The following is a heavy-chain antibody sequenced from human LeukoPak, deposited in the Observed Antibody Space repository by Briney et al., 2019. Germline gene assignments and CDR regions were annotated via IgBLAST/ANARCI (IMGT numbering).Heavy chain of an antibody. CDR2: IKQDGSEK. Sequence: PGGSLRLSCAASGFSFSSYWMSWVRQAPGKGLEWVANIKQDGSEKYYVDSVKGRFTISRENAKNSLYLQMNSLRAEDTAVYYCAVGYSSTWYHFEYWGQGTLVTVSS. D-gene: IGHD6-13*01. V-gene: IGHV3-7*03. J-gene: IGHJ4*02. CDR3: AVGYSSTWYHFEY. CDR1: GFSFSSYW.